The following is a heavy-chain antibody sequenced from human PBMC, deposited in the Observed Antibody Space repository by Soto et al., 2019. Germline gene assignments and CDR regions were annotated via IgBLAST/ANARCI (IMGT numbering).Heavy chain of an antibody. CDR1: GYTFTSYG. CDR2: ISGYNGNT. Sequence: QVQLVQSGAEAKKPGASVKVSCKASGYTFTSYGISWVRQAPGQGLEWMGWISGYNGNTNYAQKLQGRVTMTTDTSTSTAYMGLRGPRADYTAVYYWARWSGSLAVYYYFSGMDVWGQGTTVTVSS. V-gene: IGHV1-18*01. J-gene: IGHJ6*02. CDR3: ARWSGSLAVYYYFSGMDV. D-gene: IGHD6-13*01.